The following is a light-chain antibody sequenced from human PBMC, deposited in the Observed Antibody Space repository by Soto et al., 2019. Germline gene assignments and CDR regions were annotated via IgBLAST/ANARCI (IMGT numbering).Light chain of an antibody. Sequence: ENGLKQSPGTLSLSTGERATLSCRASQSVSSNFLAWYQQKPGQAPRLLIYGASNRATGIPDRFSGSGSGTDFTLTISRLEPEDFAVYYCQQYDSSPRTFGQGTKVDIK. CDR1: QSVSSNF. CDR2: GAS. J-gene: IGKJ1*01. V-gene: IGKV3-20*01. CDR3: QQYDSSPRT.